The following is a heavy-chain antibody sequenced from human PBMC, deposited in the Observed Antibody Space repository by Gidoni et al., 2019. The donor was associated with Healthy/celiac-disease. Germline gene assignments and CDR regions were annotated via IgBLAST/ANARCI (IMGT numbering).Heavy chain of an antibody. CDR3: AKDGYYDSSGLLDY. CDR2: ICGSGGST. CDR1: GFTFSSYA. V-gene: IGHV3-23*01. D-gene: IGHD3-22*01. J-gene: IGHJ4*02. Sequence: EVQLLESGGGLVQPGGSLRLSCAASGFTFSSYAMIWVRQAPGTGLEWVSAICGSGGSTYYADSVKGRFTISRDNSKNSLYLQMNSLRAEDTAVYYCAKDGYYDSSGLLDYWGQGTLVTVSS.